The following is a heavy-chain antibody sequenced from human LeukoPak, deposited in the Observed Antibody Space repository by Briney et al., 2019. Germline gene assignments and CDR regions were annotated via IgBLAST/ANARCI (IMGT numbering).Heavy chain of an antibody. CDR3: AKETGYSSGRFDY. Sequence: GGSLRLSCAASGFTFSSYAMSWVRLAPGKGLEWVSRISGIGGSTYYADSVKGRFTISRDNSKNTVYLQMNSLRAEDTAVYYCAKETGYSSGRFDYWGQGTLVTVSS. CDR2: ISGIGGST. V-gene: IGHV3-23*01. J-gene: IGHJ4*02. D-gene: IGHD6-19*01. CDR1: GFTFSSYA.